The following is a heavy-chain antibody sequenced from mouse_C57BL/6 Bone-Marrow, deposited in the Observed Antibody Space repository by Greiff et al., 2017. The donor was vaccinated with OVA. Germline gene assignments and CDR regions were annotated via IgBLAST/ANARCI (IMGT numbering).Heavy chain of an antibody. CDR2: IYPGDGAT. CDR1: GYAFSSSW. V-gene: IGHV1-82*01. Sequence: VQLQESGPELVKPGASVKISCKASGYAFSSSWMNWVKQRPGKGLEWIGRIYPGDGATNYNGKFKGKATLTADRSSSTAYMQLSSLTSEDSAVYFCAGLLHYYAMDYWGQGTSVTVSS. CDR3: AGLLHYYAMDY. D-gene: IGHD2-3*01. J-gene: IGHJ4*01.